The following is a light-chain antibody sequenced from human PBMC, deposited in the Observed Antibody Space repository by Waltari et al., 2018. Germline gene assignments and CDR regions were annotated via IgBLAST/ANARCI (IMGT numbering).Light chain of an antibody. Sequence: VMTQSPLSLPVIPGQPASISCLSRQSLVHSDANTSVMWFHQRQGPSPWRLIYKVSNRESGVPDRFSVSGSDTDFTLKISRVEADDVGVYYCRQGTYWPYTFGQGPRLDI. CDR2: KVS. V-gene: IGKV2-30*02. CDR1: QSLVHSDANTS. CDR3: RQGTYWPYT. J-gene: IGKJ2*01.